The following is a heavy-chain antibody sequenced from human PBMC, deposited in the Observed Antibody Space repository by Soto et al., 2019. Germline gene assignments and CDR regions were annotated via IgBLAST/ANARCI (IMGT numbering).Heavy chain of an antibody. D-gene: IGHD3-10*01. Sequence: SETLSLTCTVSGGSISSYYWSWIRQPPGKGLEWIGYIYYSGSTNYNPSLKSRVTISVDTSKNQFSLKLSSVTAADTAVYYCARFPGEFNDYWGQGTLVTVSS. J-gene: IGHJ4*02. V-gene: IGHV4-59*01. CDR3: ARFPGEFNDY. CDR2: IYYSGST. CDR1: GGSISSYY.